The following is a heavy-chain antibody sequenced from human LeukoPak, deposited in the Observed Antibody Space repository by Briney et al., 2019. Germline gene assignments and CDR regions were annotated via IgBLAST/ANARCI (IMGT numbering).Heavy chain of an antibody. D-gene: IGHD3-10*01. Sequence: SETLSLTCTVSGGSISSYYWSWIRQPAGKGLEWIGRVYTSGSTNYNPSLKSRVTVSVDTSKNQFSLKLTSVTAADTAVYYCAGFYGSGGEDYWGQGTLVTVSS. CDR1: GGSISSYY. V-gene: IGHV4-4*07. CDR3: AGFYGSGGEDY. CDR2: VYTSGST. J-gene: IGHJ4*02.